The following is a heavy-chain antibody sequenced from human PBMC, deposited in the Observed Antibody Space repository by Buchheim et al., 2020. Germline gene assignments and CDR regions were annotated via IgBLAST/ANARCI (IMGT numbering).Heavy chain of an antibody. CDR2: IKSKSDGGTT. Sequence: EVQLVESGGGLVKPGGSLRLSCAASGFTFSNAWMNWVRQAPGKGLEWVGRIKSKSDGGTTDQAAPAKGRFTISRDAPKNTLYLQINSLKTEDTAMYYCTTDVVMTMAWGAVHYWGQGTL. D-gene: IGHD3-10*01. CDR1: GFTFSNAW. CDR3: TTDVVMTMAWGAVHY. V-gene: IGHV3-15*07. J-gene: IGHJ4*02.